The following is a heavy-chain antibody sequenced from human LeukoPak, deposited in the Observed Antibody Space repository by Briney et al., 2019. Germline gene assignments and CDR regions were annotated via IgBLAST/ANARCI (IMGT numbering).Heavy chain of an antibody. J-gene: IGHJ3*02. CDR3: ARHYHYGSGTYMPFDI. D-gene: IGHD3-10*01. CDR1: SGSISSTTYY. CDR2: IYYSGST. V-gene: IGHV4-39*01. Sequence: PSETLSLTCPVASGSISSTTYYWGWSRQPPGKGLEWIGSIYYSGSTFYNPSLKSRVTISVDTSKTQISLKLSSVTAADTAVYYCARHYHYGSGTYMPFDICGQGKMVTVSS.